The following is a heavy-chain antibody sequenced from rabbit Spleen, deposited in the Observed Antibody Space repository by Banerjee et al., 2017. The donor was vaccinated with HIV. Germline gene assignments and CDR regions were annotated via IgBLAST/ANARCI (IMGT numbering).Heavy chain of an antibody. CDR3: ARSGEGDGTYFKL. V-gene: IGHV1S40*01. Sequence: QSLEESGGGLVQPEGSLALTCKASGFSFSSSDYICWVRQAPGKGLEWISCIAGSSSGFTYSASWAKGRFTISKTSSTTVTLQMTSLTAADTATYFCARSGEGDGTYFKLWGQGTLVTVS. CDR2: IAGSSSGFT. J-gene: IGHJ4*01. D-gene: IGHD1-1*01. CDR1: GFSFSSSDY.